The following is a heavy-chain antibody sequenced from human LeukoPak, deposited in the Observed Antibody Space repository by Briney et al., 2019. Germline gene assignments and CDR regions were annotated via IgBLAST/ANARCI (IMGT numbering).Heavy chain of an antibody. CDR3: ARGPGDDYVWGSYRRKLYFDY. Sequence: SETLSLTCAVSGGSISSGGYSWSWIRQPPGKGLEWIGEINHSRSTTYNPSLKSRVTISVDTSKNQFSLKLSSVTAADTAVYYCARGPGDDYVWGSYRRKLYFDYWGQGSLVTVSS. V-gene: IGHV4-34*01. CDR2: INHSRST. D-gene: IGHD3-16*02. CDR1: GGSISSGGYS. J-gene: IGHJ4*02.